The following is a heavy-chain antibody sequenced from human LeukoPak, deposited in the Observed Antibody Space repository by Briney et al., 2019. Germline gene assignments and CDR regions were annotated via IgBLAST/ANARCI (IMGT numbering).Heavy chain of an antibody. V-gene: IGHV3-30*18. J-gene: IGHJ6*02. D-gene: IGHD6-19*01. CDR2: ISYDGGNK. CDR3: AKRLMYSSGWYYYYGMDG. Sequence: GGSLRLSCAASGFTFSSYGMHWVRQAPGKGLEWVTVISYDGGNKYYADSVKVRFTLSRDNSKNTLYLQMNSLRAENTAVYYCAKRLMYSSGWYYYYGMDGWDQGTTVTASS. CDR1: GFTFSSYG.